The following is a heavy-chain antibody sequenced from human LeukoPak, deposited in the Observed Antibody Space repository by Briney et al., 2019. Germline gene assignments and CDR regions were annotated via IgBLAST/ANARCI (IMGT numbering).Heavy chain of an antibody. Sequence: PGGSLRLSCAASGFTFSSYSMNWVRQAPGKGLEWVSSISSSSSYIYYADSVKGRFTISRDNAKNSLYLQMNSLRAEDTAVYYCARDMGVLRFLEWFPPFDYWGQGTLVTVSS. CDR2: ISSSSSYI. CDR3: ARDMGVLRFLEWFPPFDY. D-gene: IGHD3-3*01. J-gene: IGHJ4*02. V-gene: IGHV3-21*01. CDR1: GFTFSSYS.